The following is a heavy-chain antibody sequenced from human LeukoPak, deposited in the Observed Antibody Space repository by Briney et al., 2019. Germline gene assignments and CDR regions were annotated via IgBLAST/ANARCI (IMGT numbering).Heavy chain of an antibody. J-gene: IGHJ4*02. D-gene: IGHD3-16*01. CDR1: GFTFSSHG. CDR3: ARSADFMITFGGAVDPPDY. CDR2: IWYDGSNK. V-gene: IGHV3-33*01. Sequence: GGSLRLSCAASGFTFSSHGMHWVRQAPGKGLEWVAVIWYDGSNKYYVDSVKGRFTISRDNSKNTLYLQMNSLRAEDTAVYYCARSADFMITFGGAVDPPDYWGQGTLVTVSS.